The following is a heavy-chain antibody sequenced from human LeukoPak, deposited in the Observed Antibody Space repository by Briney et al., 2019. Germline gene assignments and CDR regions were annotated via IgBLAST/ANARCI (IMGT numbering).Heavy chain of an antibody. D-gene: IGHD2-2*01. CDR2: IIPIFGLA. J-gene: IGHJ5*02. CDR1: GGTFSSYT. V-gene: IGHV1-69*02. Sequence: SVKVSCKASGGTFSSYTISWGRQAPGRGVEWMGRIIPIFGLATYAQKFQGRVTIIADKSTSTAYMELSSLRSEDTAVYYCARNSNLGYCSSTSCYRDWFDPWGQGTLVTVSS. CDR3: ARNSNLGYCSSTSCYRDWFDP.